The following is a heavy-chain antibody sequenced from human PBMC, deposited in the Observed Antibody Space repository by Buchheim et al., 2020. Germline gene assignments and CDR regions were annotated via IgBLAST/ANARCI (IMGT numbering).Heavy chain of an antibody. CDR2: ISDSGST. D-gene: IGHD2-15*01. CDR3: ARVPYARGYCGGGSCYYYYGVDV. CDR1: SGSIRSANYY. V-gene: IGHV4-30-4*01. Sequence: QVLLQESGPGLVKPSQTLSLTCIVSSGSIRSANYYWSWIRQSPGKGLEFIGYISDSGSTYYNPSLRSRVTLSVETSNNQFSLRLRSVTAADTAVYHCARVPYARGYCGGGSCYYYYGVDVWGQGTT. J-gene: IGHJ6*02.